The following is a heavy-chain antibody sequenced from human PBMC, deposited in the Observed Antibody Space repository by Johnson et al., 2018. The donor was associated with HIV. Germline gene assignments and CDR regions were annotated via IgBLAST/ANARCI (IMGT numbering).Heavy chain of an antibody. CDR2: ISSSGSTI. CDR3: ARGSGHHPGAFDI. J-gene: IGHJ3*02. Sequence: QVQLVESGGGVVHPGRSLRLSCAASGFTFSDYYMSWIRQAPGKGLEWVSYISSSGSTIYYADSVKGRVTISRDNAKNSMYMKKNRLRAEDTAVYYCARGSGHHPGAFDIWGQGTMVTVYS. V-gene: IGHV3-11*04. D-gene: IGHD6-19*01. CDR1: GFTFSDYY.